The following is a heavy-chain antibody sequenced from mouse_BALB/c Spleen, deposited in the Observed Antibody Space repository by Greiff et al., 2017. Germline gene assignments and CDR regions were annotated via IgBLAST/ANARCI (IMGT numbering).Heavy chain of an antibody. V-gene: IGHV1S135*01. CDR1: GYSFTGYN. Sequence: VQLKQSGPELGKPGASVKISCKASGYSFTGYNMYWVKQSHRKSLEWIGYIDPYNGGTSYNQKSKGKATLTVDKSSSTAYMHLNSLTSEDTAMYYCARHHAYWGQGTSVTVSS. J-gene: IGHJ4*01. CDR2: IDPYNGGT. CDR3: ARHHAY.